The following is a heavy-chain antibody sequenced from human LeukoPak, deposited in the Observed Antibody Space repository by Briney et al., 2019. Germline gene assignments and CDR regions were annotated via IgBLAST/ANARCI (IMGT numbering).Heavy chain of an antibody. D-gene: IGHD2-2*01. J-gene: IGHJ4*02. Sequence: PGGSLRLSCAASGFTFSRYSMNWVRQAPGKGLEWVSSISSSSYIHYADSVKGRFTISRDNAKNSLYLQMNSLRAEDTAVYYCARDTPVVPTGYFDYWGQGTLVTVSS. CDR2: ISSSSYI. V-gene: IGHV3-21*01. CDR3: ARDTPVVPTGYFDY. CDR1: GFTFSRYS.